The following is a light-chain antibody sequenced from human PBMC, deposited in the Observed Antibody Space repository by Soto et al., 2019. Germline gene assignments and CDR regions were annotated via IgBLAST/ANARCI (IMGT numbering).Light chain of an antibody. CDR2: GAS. CDR1: QTISTY. Sequence: DIQVTQSPSTLSSSVGDRVTITCRASQTISTYLNWYQQKPGKAPKLLIYGASSLQSGVPSGFSGSGSGTDFTLTISSLQPEDFGTYYCQQSFSTPRTFGQGTKV. J-gene: IGKJ1*01. V-gene: IGKV1-39*01. CDR3: QQSFSTPRT.